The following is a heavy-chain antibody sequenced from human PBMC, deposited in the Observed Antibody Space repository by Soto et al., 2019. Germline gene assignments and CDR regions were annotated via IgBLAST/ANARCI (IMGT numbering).Heavy chain of an antibody. D-gene: IGHD3-3*01. CDR2: MNPNSGNT. CDR3: ARGLGVAPLLEYSYLDV. CDR1: GYTLTIYD. Sequence: GASVKVPCTASGYTLTIYDINWVRQATGQGLEWMGWMNPNSGNTGYAQKFQGRVTMTRNTSISTAYMELSSLRSEDTAVYYCARGLGVAPLLEYSYLDVWGKGTTVTVSS. V-gene: IGHV1-8*02. J-gene: IGHJ6*03.